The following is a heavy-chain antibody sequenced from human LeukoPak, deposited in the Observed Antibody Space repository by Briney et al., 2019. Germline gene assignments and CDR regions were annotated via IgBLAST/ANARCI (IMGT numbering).Heavy chain of an antibody. Sequence: PGGSLRLSCTVSGFTFSDYYMSWVRQAPGKGLEWVSYISSSGSMLHYADSVEGRFTISRDNAKNSLYLQMSSLRVEDTAVYYCTRRPYSSSWYYFDYWGQGTLVTVSS. CDR2: ISSSGSML. D-gene: IGHD6-13*01. CDR1: GFTFSDYY. CDR3: TRRPYSSSWYYFDY. V-gene: IGHV3-11*04. J-gene: IGHJ4*02.